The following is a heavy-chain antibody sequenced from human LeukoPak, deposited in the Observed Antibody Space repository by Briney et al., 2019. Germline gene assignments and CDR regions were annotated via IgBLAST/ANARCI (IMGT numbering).Heavy chain of an antibody. CDR1: GGSVSSGSYY. Sequence: SETLSLTCTVSGGSVSSGSYYWSWIRQPPGKGLEWIGYIYYSGSTNYNPSLKGRVTISVDASKNQFSLKLSSVTAADTAVYYCARDGDYVNYYYYGMDVWGKGTTVTVSS. CDR2: IYYSGST. D-gene: IGHD4-17*01. J-gene: IGHJ6*04. V-gene: IGHV4-61*01. CDR3: ARDGDYVNYYYYGMDV.